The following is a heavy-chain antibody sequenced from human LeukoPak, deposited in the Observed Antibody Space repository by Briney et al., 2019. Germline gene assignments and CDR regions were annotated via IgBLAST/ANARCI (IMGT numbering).Heavy chain of an antibody. V-gene: IGHV3-53*01. D-gene: IGHD6-13*01. Sequence: GRSLRLSCAASGFTVSSNYMSWVRQAPGKGLEWVSVIYSGGSTYYPDSVKGRFTISRDNSKNTLYLQMNSLRAEDTAVYYCAREGGSSWYYFDYWGQGTLVTVSS. J-gene: IGHJ4*02. CDR3: AREGGSSWYYFDY. CDR2: IYSGGST. CDR1: GFTVSSNY.